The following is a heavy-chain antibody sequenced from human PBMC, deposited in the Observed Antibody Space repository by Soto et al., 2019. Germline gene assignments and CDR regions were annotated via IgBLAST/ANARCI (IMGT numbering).Heavy chain of an antibody. CDR2: TYYRSRWYN. CDR3: AGTSSLQWYYMDV. J-gene: IGHJ6*03. CDR1: GDSVSSNSAA. Sequence: SQTLSLTCVISGDSVSSNSAAWNWIRQSPSRGLEWLGRTYYRSRWYNDYAVSVRSQITVNADTSKNQFSLHLNSVTPEDTAVYSCAGTSSLQWYYMDVWDKGTTVTVSS. D-gene: IGHD1-7*01. V-gene: IGHV6-1*01.